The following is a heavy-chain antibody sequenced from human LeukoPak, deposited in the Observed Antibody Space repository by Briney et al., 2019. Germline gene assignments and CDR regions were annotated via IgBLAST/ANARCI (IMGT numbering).Heavy chain of an antibody. CDR1: GGSISSYY. J-gene: IGHJ4*02. CDR2: IYYSGST. V-gene: IGHV4-59*08. Sequence: SETLSLTCTVFGGSISSYYWSWIRQPPGKGLEWIGYIYYSGSTNYNPSLKSRVTISVDTSKNQFSLKLSSVTAADTAVYYCARSGYDYVRVDYWGQGTLVTVSS. CDR3: ARSGYDYVRVDY. D-gene: IGHD5-12*01.